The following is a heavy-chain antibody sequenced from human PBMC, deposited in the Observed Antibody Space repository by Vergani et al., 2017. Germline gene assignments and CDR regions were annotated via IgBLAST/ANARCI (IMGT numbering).Heavy chain of an antibody. D-gene: IGHD2-2*01. CDR1: GGTFSSYA. J-gene: IGHJ4*02. Sequence: QVQLVQSGAEVKKPGSSVKVSCKASGGTFSSYAISWVRQAPGQGLEWMGGIIPIFGTANYAPKFQGRVTITADESTSTAYMELSSLRSEDTAVYYCARWASAAPGGKGYFDYWGQGTLVTVSS. CDR2: IIPIFGTA. CDR3: ARWASAAPGGKGYFDY. V-gene: IGHV1-69*01.